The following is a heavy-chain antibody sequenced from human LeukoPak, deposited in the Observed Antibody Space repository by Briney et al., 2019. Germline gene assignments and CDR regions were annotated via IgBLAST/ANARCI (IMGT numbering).Heavy chain of an antibody. CDR1: GYTFTSYY. V-gene: IGHV1-46*01. J-gene: IGHJ5*02. Sequence: ASVKVSCKASGYTFTSYYMHWVRQAPGQGLEWMGIINPSGGSTSYAQKFQGRVTMTRDTSTSTVYMELSSLRSEDTAVYYCARARRAGYSSSLKSGWFDHWGQGTLVTVSS. CDR3: ARARRAGYSSSLKSGWFDH. CDR2: INPSGGST. D-gene: IGHD6-13*01.